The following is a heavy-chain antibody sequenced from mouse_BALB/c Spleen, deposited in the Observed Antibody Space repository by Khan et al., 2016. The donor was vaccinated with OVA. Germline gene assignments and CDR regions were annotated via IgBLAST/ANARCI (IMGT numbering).Heavy chain of an antibody. V-gene: IGHV1-53*01. CDR3: ARSKIMVQTWFDY. CDR2: INPYNGCT. Sequence: QVQLQQSGPELVKPGASVKMSCKASGYTFTSYYMHWVKQKLGQGIEGFGDINPYNGCTNYNEKFKSKATLTSDKSSSTAYMQLSGPTFEDSAVYYCARSKIMVQTWFDYWGQGTTLTVSS. J-gene: IGHJ2*01. CDR1: GYTFTSYY. D-gene: IGHD2-1*01.